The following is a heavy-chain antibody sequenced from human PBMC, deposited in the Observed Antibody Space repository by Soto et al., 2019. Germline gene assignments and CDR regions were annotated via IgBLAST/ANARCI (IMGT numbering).Heavy chain of an antibody. CDR1: GFTFSDYY. CDR2: ISSSGSTI. D-gene: IGHD2-15*01. CDR3: ARSCSGGSCYSGAFDI. J-gene: IGHJ3*02. Sequence: GGSLRLSCAASGFTFSDYYMSWIRQAPGKGLEWVSYISSSGSTIYYADSVKGRFTISRDNAKNSLYLQMNSLRAEDTAVYYCARSCSGGSCYSGAFDIWGQGTMVTVSS. V-gene: IGHV3-11*01.